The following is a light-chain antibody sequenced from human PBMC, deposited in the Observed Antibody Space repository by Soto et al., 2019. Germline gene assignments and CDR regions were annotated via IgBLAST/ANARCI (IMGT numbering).Light chain of an antibody. CDR1: QSVSSSS. Sequence: EIVFTQSPGTLSFSPGERATLSCRASQSVSSSSLTWYQQKPGQAPRLLIYGASTRATGIPDRFSGSGSGTDFSLTIGRLEPEDFAVYYCLQFDISPLYTFGQGTKVDIK. V-gene: IGKV3-20*01. CDR2: GAS. J-gene: IGKJ2*01. CDR3: LQFDISPLYT.